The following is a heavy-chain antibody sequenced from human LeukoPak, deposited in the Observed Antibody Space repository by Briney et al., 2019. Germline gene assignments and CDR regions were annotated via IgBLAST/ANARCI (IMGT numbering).Heavy chain of an antibody. V-gene: IGHV3-48*04. CDR2: ISSDSSTI. CDR3: ATHDYGDYVRDFTY. D-gene: IGHD4-17*01. J-gene: IGHJ4*02. Sequence: PGGSLRLSCAASGFTYKYSVNWVRQTPGKGLEWVSYISSDSSTIYYADSVKGRFTISRDDAKNSVYLQMNSLRAEDTALYYCATHDYGDYVRDFTYWGQGSLVTVSS. CDR1: GFTYKYS.